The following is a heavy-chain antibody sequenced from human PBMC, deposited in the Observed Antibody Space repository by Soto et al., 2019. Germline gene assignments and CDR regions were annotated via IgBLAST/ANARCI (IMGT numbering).Heavy chain of an antibody. V-gene: IGHV3-11*01. CDR2: ISSSGSNV. CDR3: ARRGQVRHFNY. CDR1: GFMFSDYY. Sequence: GGSLRLSCAASGFMFSDYYMTWIRQAPGKGLEWVSYISSSGSNVYYTDSVKGRFTISRDNAKDSLYLQMNSLRAEDTAVYYWARRGQVRHFNYWGQGTPVTV. J-gene: IGHJ4*02. D-gene: IGHD1-1*01.